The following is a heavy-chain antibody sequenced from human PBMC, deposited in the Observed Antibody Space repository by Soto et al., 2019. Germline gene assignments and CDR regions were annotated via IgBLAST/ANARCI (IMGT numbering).Heavy chain of an antibody. CDR1: GFTFSSYA. J-gene: IGHJ3*02. CDR2: ISGSGGST. Sequence: EVQLLESGGGSVQPGGSLRLSCAASGFTFSSYAMSWVRQAPGKGLEWISAISGSGGSTYYADSVKGRFTISRDNSKNTLYLQMSSLRGEDTAVYYCAKDGGRGYDAFDIWGQGTMVTVSS. V-gene: IGHV3-23*01. D-gene: IGHD3-16*01. CDR3: AKDGGRGYDAFDI.